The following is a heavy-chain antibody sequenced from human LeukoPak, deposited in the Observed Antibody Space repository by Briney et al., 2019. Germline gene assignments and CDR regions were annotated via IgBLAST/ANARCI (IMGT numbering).Heavy chain of an antibody. J-gene: IGHJ4*02. D-gene: IGHD3-22*01. Sequence: SETLSLTCTVSGGSISSGDYYWSWIRQPPGKGLEWIGYIYYSGSTYYNPSLKSRVTISVGTSMNQFSLKLSSVTAADTAVYYCARARSGYYYPTAFDYWGQGTLVTVSS. CDR3: ARARSGYYYPTAFDY. CDR1: GGSISSGDYY. V-gene: IGHV4-30-4*01. CDR2: IYYSGST.